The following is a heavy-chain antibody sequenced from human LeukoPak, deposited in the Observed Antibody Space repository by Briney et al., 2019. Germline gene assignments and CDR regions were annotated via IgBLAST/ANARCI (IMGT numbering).Heavy chain of an antibody. D-gene: IGHD2-2*01. CDR2: IHQSGIT. CDR3: ARDLEYCSTTSCFT. V-gene: IGHV4-30-2*01. J-gene: IGHJ5*02. Sequence: SETLSLTCNVSGDSTNSGGFYWNWIRQPPGKGLEWIAYIHQSGITVSNPSLKSRLTLSLDASKNQFSLRLTSVTVADTAVYYCARDLEYCSTTSCFTWGQGTLVTVSS. CDR1: GDSTNSGGFY.